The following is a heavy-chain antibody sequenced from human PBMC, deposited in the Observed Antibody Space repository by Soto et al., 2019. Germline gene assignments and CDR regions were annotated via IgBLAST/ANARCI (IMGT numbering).Heavy chain of an antibody. D-gene: IGHD6-19*01. CDR3: ARIMAVAGYYYYYGMDV. V-gene: IGHV3-30-3*01. Sequence: SLGLSCAASGFPFSSSAKHWVRPAPGQGLEWVAVISYDGSNKYYADSVKGRFPISRDNSKNTLYLQMNSLRAEDTAVYYCARIMAVAGYYYYYGMDVWGQGTTVTVSS. CDR1: GFPFSSSA. J-gene: IGHJ6*02. CDR2: ISYDGSNK.